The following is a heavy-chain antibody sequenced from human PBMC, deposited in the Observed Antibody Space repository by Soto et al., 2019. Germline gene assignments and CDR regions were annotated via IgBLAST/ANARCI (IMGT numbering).Heavy chain of an antibody. Sequence: QVQLQQWGAGLLKPSETLSLTCAVYGGSFSGYYWTWIRQSPEKGLEWIGEVKHSGTTYYNPSLKTRVTTSVHTPKNQFSLKMSSVTAADTAVYYCARGIGYCSSINCYSSRRLRFDSWGQGTLVTVSS. CDR1: GGSFSGYY. D-gene: IGHD2-2*01. V-gene: IGHV4-34*01. CDR2: VKHSGTT. CDR3: ARGIGYCSSINCYSSRRLRFDS. J-gene: IGHJ4*02.